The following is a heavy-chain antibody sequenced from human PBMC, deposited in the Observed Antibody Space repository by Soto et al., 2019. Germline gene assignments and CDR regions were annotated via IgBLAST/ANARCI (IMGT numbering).Heavy chain of an antibody. J-gene: IGHJ4*02. Sequence: GASVKVSCKASGGTFSSHSINWVRQAPGQGLEWMGGVISLFGTANYARNFKGRVTITADQSTSTAYMELNSLRSDDTAVYYCAREVGYGDFSAALLDWGQGTLVTVSS. V-gene: IGHV1-69*13. D-gene: IGHD4-17*01. CDR1: GGTFSSHS. CDR2: VISLFGTA. CDR3: AREVGYGDFSAALLD.